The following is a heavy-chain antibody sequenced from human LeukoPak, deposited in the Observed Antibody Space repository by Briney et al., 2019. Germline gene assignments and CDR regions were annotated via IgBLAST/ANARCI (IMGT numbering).Heavy chain of an antibody. D-gene: IGHD2-2*01. V-gene: IGHV4-59*06. CDR2: IYYSGRT. J-gene: IGHJ6*02. CDR1: GGYTGSHY. CDR3: GRGGGRSSTGMDV. Sequence: SETLSLTCTVSGGYTGSHYWTWIRQHPGKGLEWIGHIYYSGRTDYNPTLKSRVNISIDTSKNQFSLRVNSVTAADTAVYYCGRGGGRSSTGMDVWGQGTTVTVSS.